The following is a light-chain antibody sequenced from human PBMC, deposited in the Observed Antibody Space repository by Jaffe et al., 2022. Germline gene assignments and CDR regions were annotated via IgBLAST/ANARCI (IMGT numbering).Light chain of an antibody. Sequence: DIQMTQSPSSLSASVGDRVAITCRASQSISTYLNWFQQQPGKAPKLLIHDTSSLQSGVPSRFSGSGTGTDFTLTISSLQPEDIATYYCQQSYTTPLTFGGGTKVEIK. CDR1: QSISTY. J-gene: IGKJ4*01. V-gene: IGKV1-39*01. CDR2: DTS. CDR3: QQSYTTPLT.